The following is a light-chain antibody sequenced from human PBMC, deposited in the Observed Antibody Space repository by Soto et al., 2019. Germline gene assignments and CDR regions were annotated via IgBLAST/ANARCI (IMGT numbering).Light chain of an antibody. Sequence: EIVLTQSPGTLSLSPGERATLSCRASQSVSTSYLDCYQQKPGQALRLLIYGASSMAAGIPDRFSGSGSGTDFTLTISRLEPEDLAVYYCEEYGSSSWTFGQGTKVEI. CDR2: GAS. V-gene: IGKV3-20*01. CDR1: QSVSTSY. J-gene: IGKJ1*01. CDR3: EEYGSSSWT.